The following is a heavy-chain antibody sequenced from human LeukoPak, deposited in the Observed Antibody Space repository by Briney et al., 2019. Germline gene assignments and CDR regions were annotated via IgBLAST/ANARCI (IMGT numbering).Heavy chain of an antibody. V-gene: IGHV3-15*01. Sequence: PGGSLRLSCAASGFTFSNTWMSWVRQAPGKGLEWVARIKSKTEGETIDYSAPVKGRFTISRDDSKNTLYLQMNSLKTEDTAVYYCTTDPPYSSGWYEGSDGWGQGTLVTVSS. CDR1: GFTFSNTW. D-gene: IGHD6-19*01. CDR2: IKSKTEGETI. CDR3: TTDPPYSSGWYEGSDG. J-gene: IGHJ4*02.